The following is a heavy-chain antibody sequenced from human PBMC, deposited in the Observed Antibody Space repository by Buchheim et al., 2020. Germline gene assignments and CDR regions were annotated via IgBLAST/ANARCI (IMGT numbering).Heavy chain of an antibody. CDR2: IKSDGSTT. J-gene: IGHJ4*02. CDR1: GFTFTSYW. V-gene: IGHV3-74*01. Sequence: EVQLVESGGGLVQPGGSLRLSCVASGFTFTSYWMNWVRQAPGKGLMWVARIKSDGSTTTYADSVKGRITISRDNAKKTLYLQMNRLRAEDTAVYYCVRSLDSGSSLDYWGQGTL. D-gene: IGHD1-26*01. CDR3: VRSLDSGSSLDY.